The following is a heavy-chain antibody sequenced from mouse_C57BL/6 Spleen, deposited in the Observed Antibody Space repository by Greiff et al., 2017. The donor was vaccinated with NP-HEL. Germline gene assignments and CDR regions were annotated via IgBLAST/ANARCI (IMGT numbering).Heavy chain of an antibody. Sequence: EVKLQESGPGLVKPSQSLSLTCSVTGYSITSGYYWYLIRQFPENNLEWMGHISYDGSNNYNPSLKNRISITRDTSKNQFFLKLNSVTTEDTATYYCARGGNYFDDWGQGTTLTVSS. J-gene: IGHJ2*01. CDR2: ISYDGSN. V-gene: IGHV3-6*01. CDR3: ARGGNYFDD. CDR1: GYSITSGYY.